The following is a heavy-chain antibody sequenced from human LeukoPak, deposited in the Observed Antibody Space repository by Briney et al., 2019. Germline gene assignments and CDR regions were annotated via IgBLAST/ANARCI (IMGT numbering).Heavy chain of an antibody. V-gene: IGHV1-69*13. J-gene: IGHJ4*02. Sequence: SVKVSCKASGGTLTNYIISWVRQAPGQGLEWMGRIIPYFGTPTYAQKFQGRITIAADESTSTVYMELTSLRSEDTAVYYCARGNGRDGYNFDYWGQGTLVTVSS. D-gene: IGHD5-24*01. CDR3: ARGNGRDGYNFDY. CDR1: GGTLTNYI. CDR2: IIPYFGTP.